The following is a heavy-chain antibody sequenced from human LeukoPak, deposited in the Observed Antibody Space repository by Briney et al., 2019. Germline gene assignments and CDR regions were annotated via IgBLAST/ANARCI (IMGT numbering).Heavy chain of an antibody. CDR1: GYTFTSYD. CDR2: MNPNSGNT. CDR3: ARVITMVRGVIIKASYYYYGMDV. Sequence: ASVKVSCKASGYTFTSYDINWVRQATGQGLEWMGWMNPNSGNTGYAQKFQGRVTMTRNTSISTAYMELSSLRSEDTAVYYCARVITMVRGVIIKASYYYYGMDVWGQGTTVTVSS. V-gene: IGHV1-8*01. J-gene: IGHJ6*02. D-gene: IGHD3-10*01.